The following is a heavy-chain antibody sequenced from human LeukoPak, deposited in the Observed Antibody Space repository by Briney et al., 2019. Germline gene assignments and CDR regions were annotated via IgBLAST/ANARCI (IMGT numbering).Heavy chain of an antibody. CDR2: ISAYNGNT. Sequence: GASVKVSCKASGYTFSSYGISWVRQAPGQGLEWMGWISAYNGNTNYAQKLQGRVTVTTDTSTSTAYMELRSLRSDDTAVYYCPRAIEGAFDIWGQGTMVTVSS. CDR1: GYTFSSYG. V-gene: IGHV1-18*01. CDR3: PRAIEGAFDI. J-gene: IGHJ3*02. D-gene: IGHD2-15*01.